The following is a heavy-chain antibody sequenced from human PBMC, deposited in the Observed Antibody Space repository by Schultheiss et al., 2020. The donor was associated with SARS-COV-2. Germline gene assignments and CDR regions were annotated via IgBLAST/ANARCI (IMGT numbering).Heavy chain of an antibody. D-gene: IGHD6-19*01. J-gene: IGHJ3*02. CDR3: ARRVAVAETRYRRAFDI. CDR1: GGSVSSRNYY. V-gene: IGHV4-61*02. CDR2: IYTSGST. Sequence: SQTLSLTCSVSGGSVSSRNYYWSWIRQPDGKGLEWIGRIYTSGSTNYNPSLKSRVTISVDTSKNQFSLKMSSVTAADTAVYYCARRVAVAETRYRRAFDIWGQGTMVTVSS.